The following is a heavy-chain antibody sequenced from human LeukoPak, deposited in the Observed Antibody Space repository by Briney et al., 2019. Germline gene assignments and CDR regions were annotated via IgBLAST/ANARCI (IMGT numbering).Heavy chain of an antibody. J-gene: IGHJ4*02. D-gene: IGHD2-15*01. V-gene: IGHV3-15*01. CDR1: GFTFSNAW. Sequence: PGGSLRLSCAASGFTFSNAWMSWVRQAPGKGLEWVGRIKSKTDGGTTDYAAPVKGRFTISRDDSKNTLYLHMNSLKTEDTAVYYCTTQSPCSGGSCYSGLSYYWGQGTLVTVSS. CDR2: IKSKTDGGTT. CDR3: TTQSPCSGGSCYSGLSYY.